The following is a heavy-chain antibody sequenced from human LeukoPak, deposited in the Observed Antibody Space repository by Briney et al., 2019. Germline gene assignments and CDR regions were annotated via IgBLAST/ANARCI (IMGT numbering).Heavy chain of an antibody. D-gene: IGHD3-9*01. CDR2: IKQDGSEK. J-gene: IGHJ5*02. CDR1: GFTFSSYW. CDR3: SRHAEVGIRYFDWLPEAWFDP. Sequence: PGGSLRLSCAASGFTFSSYWMSWVRQAPGKGLEWVANIKQDGSEKYYVDSVKGRFTTSRDNAKNSLYLQMNSLRAEDTAVYYCSRHAEVGIRYFDWLPEAWFDPWGQGTLVTVSS. V-gene: IGHV3-7*03.